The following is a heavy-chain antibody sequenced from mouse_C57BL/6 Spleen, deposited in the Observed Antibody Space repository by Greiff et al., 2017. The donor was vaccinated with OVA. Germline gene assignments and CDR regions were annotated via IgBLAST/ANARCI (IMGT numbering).Heavy chain of an antibody. V-gene: IGHV5-16*01. D-gene: IGHD1-1*01. J-gene: IGHJ1*03. CDR2: INYDGSST. Sequence: EVQRVESEGGLVQPGSSMKLSCTASGFTFSDYYMAWVRQVPEKGLEWVANINYDGSSTYYLDSLKSRFIISRDNAKNILYLQMSSLKSEDTATYYCARDRGYYGSGYFDVWGTGTTVTVSS. CDR1: GFTFSDYY. CDR3: ARDRGYYGSGYFDV.